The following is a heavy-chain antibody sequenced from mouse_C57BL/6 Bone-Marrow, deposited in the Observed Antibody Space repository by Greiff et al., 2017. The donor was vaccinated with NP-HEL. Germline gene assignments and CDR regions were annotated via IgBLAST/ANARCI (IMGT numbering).Heavy chain of an antibody. CDR3: ARGNYYGNYEGMDY. Sequence: EVHLVESGPGLVKPSQSLSLTCSVTGYSITSGYYWNWIRQFPGNKLEWMGYISYDGSNNYNPSLKNRISITRDTSKNQFFLKLNSVTTEDTATYYCARGNYYGNYEGMDYWGQGTSVTVSS. CDR1: GYSITSGYY. V-gene: IGHV3-6*01. D-gene: IGHD2-1*01. CDR2: ISYDGSN. J-gene: IGHJ4*01.